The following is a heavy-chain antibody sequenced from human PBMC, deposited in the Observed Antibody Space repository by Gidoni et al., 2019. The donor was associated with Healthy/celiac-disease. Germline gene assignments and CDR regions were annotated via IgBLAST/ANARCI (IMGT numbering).Heavy chain of an antibody. D-gene: IGHD2-2*01. Sequence: QVQLQQWGAGLLKPSETLSLTCAVYGGSFSGYYWSWIRQPPGKGLEWSGEINHSGSTNSNPSLKSRVTISVDTSKNQFALKLSYVTAADTAVYYCARDPSYCSSTSGYGGYWGQGTLVTVSS. CDR3: ARDPSYCSSTSGYGGY. CDR1: GGSFSGYY. J-gene: IGHJ4*02. CDR2: INHSGST. V-gene: IGHV4-34*01.